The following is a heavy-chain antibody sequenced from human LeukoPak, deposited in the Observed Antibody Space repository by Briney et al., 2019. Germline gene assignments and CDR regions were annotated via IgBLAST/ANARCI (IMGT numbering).Heavy chain of an antibody. J-gene: IGHJ4*02. D-gene: IGHD3-22*01. CDR2: ISSSSSYI. CDR3: ASRSYDSSGYYYGEFDY. CDR1: GLTFSSYS. V-gene: IGHV3-21*01. Sequence: GGSLRLSCAASGLTFSSYSMNWVRQAPGKGLEWVSSISSSSSYIYYADSVKGRFTISRDNAKNSLYLQMNSLRAEDTAVYYCASRSYDSSGYYYGEFDYWGQGTLVTVSS.